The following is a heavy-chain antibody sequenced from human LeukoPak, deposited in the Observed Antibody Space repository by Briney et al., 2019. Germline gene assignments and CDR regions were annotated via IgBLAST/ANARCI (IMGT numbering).Heavy chain of an antibody. CDR3: AGTYGSGSYYNGYYGMDV. D-gene: IGHD3-10*01. Sequence: ASVKVSCKASGYTFTSYGISWVRQAPGQGLEGMGWMSAYNGNTNYAQKLQGRVTMTTDTSTSTAYMELRSLRSDDTAVYYCAGTYGSGSYYNGYYGMDVWGQGTTVTVSS. CDR2: MSAYNGNT. CDR1: GYTFTSYG. V-gene: IGHV1-18*01. J-gene: IGHJ6*02.